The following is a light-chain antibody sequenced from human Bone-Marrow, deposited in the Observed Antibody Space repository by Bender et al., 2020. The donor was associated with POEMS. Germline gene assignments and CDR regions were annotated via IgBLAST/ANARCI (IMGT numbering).Light chain of an antibody. Sequence: QSALTQPPSVSGSPGQSVNISCTGTSSDVGSYIRVSWYQQTPGTAPKLMIYEVSNRPSGVPARFSGSKSGKTASLSISGLQAEDEADYYCSSFTSSYTWVFGGGTKLTVL. V-gene: IGLV2-18*02. CDR1: SSDVGSYIR. CDR2: EVS. J-gene: IGLJ3*02. CDR3: SSFTSSYTWV.